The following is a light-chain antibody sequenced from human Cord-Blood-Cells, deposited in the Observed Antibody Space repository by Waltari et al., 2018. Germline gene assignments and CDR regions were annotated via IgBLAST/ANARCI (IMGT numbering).Light chain of an antibody. CDR3: QQYDNLPFT. CDR1: QDISNS. V-gene: IGKV1-33*01. J-gene: IGKJ3*01. CDR2: DAS. Sequence: DIQMTQSPPPLSASVGDRVTITCQASQDISNSLNWYHQKPGKAPKLLIYDASNLETGVPSRFSGSGSGTDFTFTISSLQPEDIATYYCQQYDNLPFTFGPGTKVDIK.